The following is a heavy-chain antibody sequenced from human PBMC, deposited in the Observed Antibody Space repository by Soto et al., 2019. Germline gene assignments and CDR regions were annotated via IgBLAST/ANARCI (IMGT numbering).Heavy chain of an antibody. CDR2: IYWDDDK. J-gene: IGHJ6*02. Sequence: QITLKESGPTLVKPTQTLTLTCTFSGFSLSTSGVGVGWIRQPPGKALEWLALIYWDDDKRYSPSLKSRLTITKDTSKNQVVLTMTNMDPVDTATYYCAHGSSKSSSWGTIDYGMDVWGQGTTVTVSS. CDR1: GFSLSTSGVG. V-gene: IGHV2-5*02. CDR3: AHGSSKSSSWGTIDYGMDV. D-gene: IGHD6-13*01.